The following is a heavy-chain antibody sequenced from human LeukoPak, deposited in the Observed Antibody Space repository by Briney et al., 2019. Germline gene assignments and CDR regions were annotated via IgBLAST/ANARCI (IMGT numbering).Heavy chain of an antibody. Sequence: GRSLRLSCVASGFTFSSYGMHWVRQAPGKGLEWVAVIWSDGSNKYYGDSVKGRFAISRDSSKNTLYLQMDSLRAEDTAVYYCARAVYSSGWYGGDYWGQGTLVTVSS. CDR1: GFTFSSYG. D-gene: IGHD6-19*01. J-gene: IGHJ4*02. V-gene: IGHV3-33*01. CDR3: ARAVYSSGWYGGDY. CDR2: IWSDGSNK.